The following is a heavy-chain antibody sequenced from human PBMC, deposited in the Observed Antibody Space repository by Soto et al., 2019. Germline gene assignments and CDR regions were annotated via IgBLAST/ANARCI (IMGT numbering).Heavy chain of an antibody. J-gene: IGHJ5*02. D-gene: IGHD4-17*01. CDR2: LLRSGSSA. V-gene: IGHV3-23*01. Sequence: GGSLRLSCVASGFTFRNYAMTWARQAPGKGLEWVSSLLRSGSSAYYADSVRGRFTISSDTSANSLYLQMDNLRAEDTAIYYCAKDAISGDGIWLMDSWGKGTVVTVSS. CDR1: GFTFRNYA. CDR3: AKDAISGDGIWLMDS.